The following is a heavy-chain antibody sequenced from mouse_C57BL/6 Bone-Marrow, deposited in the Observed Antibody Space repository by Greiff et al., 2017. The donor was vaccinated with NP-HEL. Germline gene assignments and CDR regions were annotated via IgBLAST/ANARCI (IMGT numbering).Heavy chain of an antibody. Sequence: QVQLQHPLSYLFNPFSSVKMSCKASGYTFTSYWITWVKQRPGQGLEWIGDIYPGSGSTNYNEKFKSKATLTVDTSSSTAYMQLSSLTSEDSAVYYCAQYYYGSSFDYWGQGTTLTVSS. J-gene: IGHJ2*01. CDR1: GYTFTSYW. CDR3: AQYYYGSSFDY. V-gene: IGHV1-55*01. CDR2: IYPGSGST. D-gene: IGHD1-1*01.